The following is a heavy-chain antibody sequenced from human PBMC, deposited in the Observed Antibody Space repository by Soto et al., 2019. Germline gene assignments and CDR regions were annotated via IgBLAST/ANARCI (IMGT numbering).Heavy chain of an antibody. D-gene: IGHD3-16*01. CDR1: GFTFDDYA. Sequence: EMQLVESGGGLVQPGRSLRLSCAASGFTFDDYAIYWVRQGPGKGLEWVSGISWDSGRIGYADSVKGRFTISRDNAKNSLYLQMNSLRPEDTALYYCAKARLWGGDGYNSYYYNAMDVWGQGTTVTVSS. CDR2: ISWDSGRI. V-gene: IGHV3-9*01. CDR3: AKARLWGGDGYNSYYYNAMDV. J-gene: IGHJ6*02.